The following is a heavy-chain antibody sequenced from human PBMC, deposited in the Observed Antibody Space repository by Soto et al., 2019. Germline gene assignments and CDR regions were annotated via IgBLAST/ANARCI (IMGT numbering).Heavy chain of an antibody. V-gene: IGHV3-30*18. J-gene: IGHJ4*02. Sequence: QVQLVESGGGVVQPGRSLRLSCAASGFTFSSYGMHWVRQAPGKGLEWVAVISYDGSNKYYADSVKGRFTISRDNSKNTLDLQMNRLRAEDTAVYYCANKPIAAEYFDYWGQGTLVTVSS. CDR1: GFTFSSYG. CDR2: ISYDGSNK. CDR3: ANKPIAAEYFDY. D-gene: IGHD6-13*01.